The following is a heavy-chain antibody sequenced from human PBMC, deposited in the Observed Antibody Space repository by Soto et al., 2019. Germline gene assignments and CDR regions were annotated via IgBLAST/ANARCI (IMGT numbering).Heavy chain of an antibody. D-gene: IGHD6-19*01. Sequence: PSETLSLTCSVSGGPINSSSYFWGWVRQPPGKGLEWIGSIYYSGSTYYNPSLRSRVTISVDTSKNQFSLKLSSVTAADTAVFYCARHYSSGSRNWFDPWGQGTLVTVS. CDR1: GGPINSSSYF. CDR2: IYYSGST. CDR3: ARHYSSGSRNWFDP. V-gene: IGHV4-39*01. J-gene: IGHJ5*02.